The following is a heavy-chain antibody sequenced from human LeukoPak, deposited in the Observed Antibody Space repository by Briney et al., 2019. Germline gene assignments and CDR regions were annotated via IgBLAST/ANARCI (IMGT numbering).Heavy chain of an antibody. Sequence: PGGSLRLSCAASGFTVSSNYMSWVRQAPGKGLEWVAVIYSGGSTYYADSVKGRFTIPRDNSKNTLYLKMNSLRAEETAVYYCAGYYDIYYYGMDVWGQGTTVTVSS. CDR2: IYSGGST. J-gene: IGHJ6*02. D-gene: IGHD3-9*01. CDR3: AGYYDIYYYGMDV. CDR1: GFTVSSNY. V-gene: IGHV3-66*01.